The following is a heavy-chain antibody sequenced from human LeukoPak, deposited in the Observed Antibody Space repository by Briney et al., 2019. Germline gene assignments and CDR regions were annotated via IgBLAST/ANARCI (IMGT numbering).Heavy chain of an antibody. J-gene: IGHJ5*02. Sequence: SQTLSLTCTVSGGSISSGDYYLSWIRQPPGKGLEWIGYIYYSGSTYYNPSLKSRVTISVDTSKNQFSLKLSSVTAADTAVYYCARDPFPHAINYYDSSGYPWGQGTLVTVSS. CDR2: IYYSGST. CDR1: GGSISSGDYY. V-gene: IGHV4-30-4*08. CDR3: ARDPFPHAINYYDSSGYP. D-gene: IGHD3-22*01.